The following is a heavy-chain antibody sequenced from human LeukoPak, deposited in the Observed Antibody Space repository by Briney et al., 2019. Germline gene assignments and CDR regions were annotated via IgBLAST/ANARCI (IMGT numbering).Heavy chain of an antibody. CDR3: ARGGAPQYYYDSSGYYYGAFDI. CDR1: GGPISSYY. CDR2: IYYSGST. Sequence: SSETLSLTCTVPGGPISSYYWSWIRQPPGKGLEWIGYIYYSGSTNYNPSLKSRVTISVDTSKNQFSLKLSSVTAADTAVYYCARGGAPQYYYDSSGYYYGAFDIWGQGTMVTVSS. D-gene: IGHD3-22*01. V-gene: IGHV4-59*01. J-gene: IGHJ3*02.